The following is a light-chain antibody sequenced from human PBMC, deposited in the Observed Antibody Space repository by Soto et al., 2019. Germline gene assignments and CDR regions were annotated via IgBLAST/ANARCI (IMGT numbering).Light chain of an antibody. V-gene: IGLV3-1*01. CDR2: QDS. CDR1: KLGDKY. J-gene: IGLJ2*01. CDR3: QAWDSSTAV. Sequence: SYELTQSPSVSVSPGQTASITCSGDKLGDKYACWYQQKPGQSPMLVIYQDSKRPSGIPERFSGSNSGNTATLTISGTQAMDEADYYCQAWDSSTAVFGGGTKLTVL.